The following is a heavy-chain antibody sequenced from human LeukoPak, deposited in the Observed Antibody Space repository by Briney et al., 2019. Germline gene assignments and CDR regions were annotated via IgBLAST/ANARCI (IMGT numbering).Heavy chain of an antibody. CDR2: IRYDGSNK. Sequence: GGSLRLSCAASGFTFSSYGMHWVRQAPGKGREWVAFIRYDGSNKYYADSVKGRFTISRDNSKNTLYLQMNSLRAEDTAVYYCAKFLAAAGISPFDYWGQGTLVTVSS. J-gene: IGHJ4*02. V-gene: IGHV3-30*02. CDR3: AKFLAAAGISPFDY. CDR1: GFTFSSYG. D-gene: IGHD6-13*01.